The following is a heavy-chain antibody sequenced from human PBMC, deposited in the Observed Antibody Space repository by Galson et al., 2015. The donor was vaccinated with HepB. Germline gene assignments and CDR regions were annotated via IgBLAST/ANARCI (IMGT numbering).Heavy chain of an antibody. Sequence: SLRLSCAASGFTFGDYAMSWFRLAPGKGLEWVGFIRSKAYGGTTEYAASVKGRFTISRDDSKSIAYLQMNSLKTEDTAVYYCTRGRVVRGVLDAFDIWGQGTMVTVSS. D-gene: IGHD3-10*01. CDR1: GFTFGDYA. V-gene: IGHV3-49*03. CDR3: TRGRVVRGVLDAFDI. J-gene: IGHJ3*02. CDR2: IRSKAYGGTT.